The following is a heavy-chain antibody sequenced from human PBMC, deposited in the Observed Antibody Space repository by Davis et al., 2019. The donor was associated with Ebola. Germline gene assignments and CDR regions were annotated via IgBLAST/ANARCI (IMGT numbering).Heavy chain of an antibody. CDR2: IYYSGST. Sequence: MPSETLSLTCTVSRGSISSGSYYWGWIRQPPGKGLEWIGSIYYSGSTYYNPSPKSRVTISVDTSKNQFSLKLSSVTAADTAVYYCAREKIQYYYDSSGYRSQRSAFDIWGQGTMVTVSS. CDR3: AREKIQYYYDSSGYRSQRSAFDI. V-gene: IGHV4-39*02. CDR1: RGSISSGSYY. D-gene: IGHD3-22*01. J-gene: IGHJ3*02.